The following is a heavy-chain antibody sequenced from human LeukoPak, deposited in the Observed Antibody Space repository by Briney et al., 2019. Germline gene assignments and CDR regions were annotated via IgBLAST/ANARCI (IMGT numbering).Heavy chain of an antibody. CDR1: GGTFSSYA. J-gene: IGHJ5*02. CDR2: ISAYNGNT. D-gene: IGHD6-13*01. Sequence: GASVKVSCKASGGTFSSYAISWVRQAPGQGLEWMGWISAYNGNTNYAQKLQGRVTMTTDTSTSTAYMELRSLRSDDTAVYYCARDTMRVYSSSWYGPGARNNWFDPWGQGTLVTVSS. V-gene: IGHV1-18*01. CDR3: ARDTMRVYSSSWYGPGARNNWFDP.